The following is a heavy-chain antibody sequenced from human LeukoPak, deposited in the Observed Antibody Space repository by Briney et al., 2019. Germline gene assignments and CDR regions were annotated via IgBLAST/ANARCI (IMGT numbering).Heavy chain of an antibody. CDR3: AKGERGLYYYYNMDV. CDR2: ISGSGGST. V-gene: IGHV3-23*01. D-gene: IGHD1-1*01. J-gene: IGHJ6*03. CDR1: GFTFSSYA. Sequence: GGSLRLSCAASGFTFSSYAMSWVRQAPGKGLEWVSAISGSGGSTYYADSVKGRFTISRDNSKNTLYLQMNSLRAEDTAVYYCAKGERGLYYYYNMDVWGKGTTVTVSS.